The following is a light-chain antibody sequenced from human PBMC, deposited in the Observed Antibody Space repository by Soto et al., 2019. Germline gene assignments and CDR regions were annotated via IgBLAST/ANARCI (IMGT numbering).Light chain of an antibody. CDR3: QHPYT. J-gene: IGKJ2*01. Sequence: EIVLTQSPGTLSLSPGERATLSCRASQSVSSSYLAWYQQKPGQAPRLLIYGASSRATGIPDRFSGSGSGTDFTLTISRLEPEDFAVYYCQHPYTFGQGTTLAIK. V-gene: IGKV3-20*01. CDR2: GAS. CDR1: QSVSSSY.